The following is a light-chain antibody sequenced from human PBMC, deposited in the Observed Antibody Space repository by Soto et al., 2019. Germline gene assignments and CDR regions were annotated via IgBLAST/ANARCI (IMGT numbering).Light chain of an antibody. CDR3: QQRSNWPPIT. J-gene: IGKJ5*01. Sequence: EIVLTQSPATVSLSPGERATVSCRASQSVSSYLAWYQQKPGQAPRLLIYDAFNRATGIPARFSGSGSGTDFTLTISSLEPEDFAVYYCQQRSNWPPITFGQGTRLEIK. CDR2: DAF. CDR1: QSVSSY. V-gene: IGKV3-11*01.